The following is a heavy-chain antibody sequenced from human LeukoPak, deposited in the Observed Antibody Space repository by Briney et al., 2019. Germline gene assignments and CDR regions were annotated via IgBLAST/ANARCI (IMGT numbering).Heavy chain of an antibody. V-gene: IGHV3-21*01. D-gene: IGHD3-10*01. Sequence: GGSLRLSCAAPGFSFSSYSMNWVRQAPGKGLEWVSSISSSGNYIYYADSVKGRFTISRDSAQNSLYLQMDSLRAEDTAVYYCARGLLYYATDAFDIWGQGTIVTVSS. J-gene: IGHJ3*02. CDR2: ISSSGNYI. CDR1: GFSFSSYS. CDR3: ARGLLYYATDAFDI.